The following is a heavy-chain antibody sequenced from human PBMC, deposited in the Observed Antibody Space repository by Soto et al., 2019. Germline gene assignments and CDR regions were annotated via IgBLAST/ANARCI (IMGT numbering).Heavy chain of an antibody. J-gene: IGHJ2*01. Sequence: EVQLVETGGALIQPGGSLRLSCAASGFPVNATYLSWVRQAPGKGLEWLSVLHADGSTYYIDSVKGRFRISRDSSKNTLYLQMDSLRADDTALYFCARTAEGDTPRTHWYFDLWGRGTLVTVSS. CDR2: LHADGST. CDR3: ARTAEGDTPRTHWYFDL. CDR1: GFPVNATY. D-gene: IGHD5-18*01. V-gene: IGHV3-53*02.